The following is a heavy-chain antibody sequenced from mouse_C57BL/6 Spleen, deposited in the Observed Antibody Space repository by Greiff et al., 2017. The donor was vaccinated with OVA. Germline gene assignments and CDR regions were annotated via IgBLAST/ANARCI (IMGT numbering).Heavy chain of an antibody. CDR1: GYTFTSYD. V-gene: IGHV1-85*01. D-gene: IGHD1-1*01. CDR2: IFPRAGST. Sequence: QVQLKQSGPELVKPGASVKLSCKASGYTFTSYDINWVKQRPGQGLEWIGWIFPRAGSTKYNEKFKGKATLTVDTSSSTAYMELHSLTSEDSAVYFCARGYYGSSGYYAMDYWGQGTSVTVSS. J-gene: IGHJ4*01. CDR3: ARGYYGSSGYYAMDY.